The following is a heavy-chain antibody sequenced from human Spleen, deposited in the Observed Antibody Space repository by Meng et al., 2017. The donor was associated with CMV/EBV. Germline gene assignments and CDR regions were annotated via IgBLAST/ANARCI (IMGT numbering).Heavy chain of an antibody. Sequence: GESLKISCVASGFTFSNFAMSWVRQAPGKGLEWVSVITGDGGSAYYADSVQGRFTSSRDNSKNSLYLQMRSLRGEDTAVYYCAKGLMNTVTFFDSWGQGTLVTVSS. CDR3: AKGLMNTVTFFDS. CDR1: GFTFSNFA. CDR2: ITGDGGSA. J-gene: IGHJ4*02. D-gene: IGHD4-17*01. V-gene: IGHV3-23*01.